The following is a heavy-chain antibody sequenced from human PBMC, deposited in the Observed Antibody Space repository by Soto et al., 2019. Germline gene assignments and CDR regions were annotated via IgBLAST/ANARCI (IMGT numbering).Heavy chain of an antibody. Sequence: EVQLVESGGGLVKPGGSLRLSCAASGFTFSSYSMNWVRQAPGKGLEWVSSISSSTGYIYYADSVKGRFTISRDNAKNSPYLQRNSLRAEDPAVDYCARDFRDGYYFDCWAQGTLVTFSP. D-gene: IGHD5-12*01. CDR3: ARDFRDGYYFDC. CDR1: GFTFSSYS. V-gene: IGHV3-21*03. CDR2: ISSSTGYI. J-gene: IGHJ4*02.